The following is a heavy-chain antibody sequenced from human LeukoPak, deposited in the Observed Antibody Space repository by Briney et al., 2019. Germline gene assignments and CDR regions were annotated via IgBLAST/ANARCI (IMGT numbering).Heavy chain of an antibody. CDR3: AKGQLGIQSSKWFDP. V-gene: IGHV3-30*02. D-gene: IGHD7-27*01. CDR1: GFTFSSYS. J-gene: IGHJ5*02. CDR2: IRYDGSDK. Sequence: GGSLRLSCAASGFTFSSYSMYWVRQAPGKGLEWVAFIRYDGSDKYYADSVKGRFIISRDNSKNTLYVEMDSLRPEDTAVYYCAKGQLGIQSSKWFDPWGQGTLVTVSS.